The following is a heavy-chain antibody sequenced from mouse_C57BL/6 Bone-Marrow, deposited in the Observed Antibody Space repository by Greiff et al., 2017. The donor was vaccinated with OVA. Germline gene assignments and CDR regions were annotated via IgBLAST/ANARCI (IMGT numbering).Heavy chain of an antibody. D-gene: IGHD2-4*01. CDR3: AKRGDYAWFAY. Sequence: EVQGVESGGGLVQPGESLKLSCESNEYAFPSHDMSWVRKTPEKRLELVAAINSDGGSTYYPDTMERRFIISRDNTKKTLYLQMSSLRSEDTALYYYAKRGDYAWFAYWGQGTLVTVSA. CDR2: INSDGGST. CDR1: EYAFPSHD. V-gene: IGHV5-2*01. J-gene: IGHJ3*01.